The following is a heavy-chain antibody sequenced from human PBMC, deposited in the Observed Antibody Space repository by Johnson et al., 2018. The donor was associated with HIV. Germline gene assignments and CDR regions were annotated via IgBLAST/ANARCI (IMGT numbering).Heavy chain of an antibody. V-gene: IGHV3-30-3*01. CDR1: GLTFSSFA. Sequence: QVQLVESGGGVVQPGTSLRLSCAASGLTFSSFAMHWVRQAPGKGPEWVAVISYDGSNKYYADSVKGRFTISRDNSKNTLYLQMNSLRAEDTAVYYCAKVAVFVGDDPTGNAFDIWGQGTMVTVSS. CDR3: AKVAVFVGDDPTGNAFDI. J-gene: IGHJ3*02. D-gene: IGHD3-10*02. CDR2: ISYDGSNK.